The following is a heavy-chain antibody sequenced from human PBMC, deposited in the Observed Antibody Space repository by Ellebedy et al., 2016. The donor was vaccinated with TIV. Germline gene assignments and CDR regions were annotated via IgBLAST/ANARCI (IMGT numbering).Heavy chain of an antibody. CDR2: IIGTGSTT. CDR1: GFTFALYS. Sequence: GGSLRLXXAASGFTFALYSMNWVRQAAGKGLEWISFIIGTGSTTYYADSVRGRFTVSRDNAKNSRYLQMNSLRDEDTALYYCARRGNYLGDAFDMWGNGAVVIVSS. J-gene: IGHJ3*02. V-gene: IGHV3-48*02. CDR3: ARRGNYLGDAFDM. D-gene: IGHD1-26*01.